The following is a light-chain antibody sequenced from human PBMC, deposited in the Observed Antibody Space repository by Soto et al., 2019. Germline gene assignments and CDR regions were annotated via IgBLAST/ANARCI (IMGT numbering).Light chain of an antibody. J-gene: IGKJ1*01. CDR2: DAS. CDR3: QQCFWHGT. CDR1: HNTGTT. Sequence: DIRMTQSPSTLSAYIGERVTLSCRARHNTGTTLAWYQQTPGKAPKLLISDASTVESGVPARFGGSGPGTEFTLSITSLQPDDFAAYYCQQCFWHGTVGQGNKVDIK. V-gene: IGKV1-5*01.